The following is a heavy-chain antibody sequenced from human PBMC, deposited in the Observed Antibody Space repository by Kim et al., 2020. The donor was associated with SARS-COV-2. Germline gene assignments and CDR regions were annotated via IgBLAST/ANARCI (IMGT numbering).Heavy chain of an antibody. D-gene: IGHD6-6*01. J-gene: IGHJ4*02. Sequence: YYADSVEGRFTISRDNYKNTLYLQMNSLRAEDTAVYYCARDITSRYLDYWGQGTLVIVSS. V-gene: IGHV3-33*01. CDR3: ARDITSRYLDY.